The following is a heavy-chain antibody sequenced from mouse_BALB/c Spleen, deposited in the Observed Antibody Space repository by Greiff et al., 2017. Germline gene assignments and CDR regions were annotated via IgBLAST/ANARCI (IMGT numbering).Heavy chain of an antibody. CDR3: ARHYYGGGFAY. CDR1: GFTFSSYT. CDR2: ISNGGGST. D-gene: IGHD1-1*01. V-gene: IGHV5-12-2*01. Sequence: EVQLVESGGGLVQPGGSLKLSCAASGFTFSSYTMSWVRQTPEKRLEWVAYISNGGGSTYYPDTVKGRFTISRDNAKNTLYLQMSSLKSEDTAMYYCARHYYGGGFAYWGQGTLVTVSA. J-gene: IGHJ3*01.